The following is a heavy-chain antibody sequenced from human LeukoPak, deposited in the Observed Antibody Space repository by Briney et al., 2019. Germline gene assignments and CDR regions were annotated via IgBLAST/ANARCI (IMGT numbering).Heavy chain of an antibody. V-gene: IGHV4-59*10. CDR1: GGSFSGYC. J-gene: IGHJ4*02. Sequence: SETLSLTCAVYGGSFSGYCWSWIRQPAGKGLEWIGRIYTSGSTNYNPSLKSRVTMSVDTSKNQFSLKLSSVTAADTAVYYCARAASGSYSPFDYWGQGTLVTVSS. CDR3: ARAASGSYSPFDY. CDR2: IYTSGST. D-gene: IGHD1-26*01.